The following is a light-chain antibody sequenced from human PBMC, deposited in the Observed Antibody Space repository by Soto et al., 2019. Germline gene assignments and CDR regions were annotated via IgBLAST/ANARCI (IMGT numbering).Light chain of an antibody. Sequence: VLTQSPGTLSLSPGESDTLSCRASQTVSITYLTWYQQRPGQAPRLLIFGASTRATGIPDRFSGSGSGRDFTLTISGLEPEDFAAYYCQQYGSSPLISFGQGTRLEIK. J-gene: IGKJ5*01. CDR1: QTVSITY. V-gene: IGKV3-20*01. CDR3: QQYGSSPLIS. CDR2: GAS.